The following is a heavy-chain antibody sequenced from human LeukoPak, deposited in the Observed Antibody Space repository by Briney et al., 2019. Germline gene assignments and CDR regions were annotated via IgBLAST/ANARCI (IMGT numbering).Heavy chain of an antibody. CDR3: ARGPVVMTAIPDYYFDY. J-gene: IGHJ4*02. D-gene: IGHD2-21*02. CDR1: GFTFSSYW. CDR2: IKQDGSEK. V-gene: IGHV3-7*01. Sequence: GGSLRLSCAASGFTFSSYWMSWVRQAPGKGLEWVANIKQDGSEKYYVDSVKGRFTISRDNAKNSLYLQMNSLRAEDTAVYYCARGPVVMTAIPDYYFDYWGQGTLVTVSS.